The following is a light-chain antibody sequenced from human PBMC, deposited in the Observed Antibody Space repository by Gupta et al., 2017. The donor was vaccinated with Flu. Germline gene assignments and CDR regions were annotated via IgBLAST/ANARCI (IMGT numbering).Light chain of an antibody. CDR3: ATWDSSLRDFNGV. V-gene: IGLV1-51*01. Sequence: QSVLTQPPSVSAAPGQKVTISCSGSSSNIGNHYVSWYQQFPGTAPKLLIYDNNKRPSGIPDRFSGSKSGTSATLGITGLQTGDEADYYGATWDSSLRDFNGVFGGGTKLTVL. CDR1: SSNIGNHY. CDR2: DNN. J-gene: IGLJ3*02.